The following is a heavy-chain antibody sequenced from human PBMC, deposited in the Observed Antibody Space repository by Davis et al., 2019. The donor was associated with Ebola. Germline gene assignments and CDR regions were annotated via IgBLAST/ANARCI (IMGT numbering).Heavy chain of an antibody. Sequence: GESLKISCAASGFTFSTYGMHWVRQAPGKGLEWVAFIRYDTKYYADSVKGRFTISRDNSKNTLYLQMNSLRAEDTAVYYCAKSGLSFGVVKYHYGMDVWGKGTTVTVSS. CDR1: GFTFSTYG. J-gene: IGHJ6*04. CDR2: IRYDTK. D-gene: IGHD3-3*01. V-gene: IGHV3-30*02. CDR3: AKSGLSFGVVKYHYGMDV.